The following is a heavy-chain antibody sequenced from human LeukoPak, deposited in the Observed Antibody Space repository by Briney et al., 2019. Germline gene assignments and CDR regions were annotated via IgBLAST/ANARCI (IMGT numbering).Heavy chain of an antibody. D-gene: IGHD4-17*01. CDR3: AKARYGDYVAPVGGPFDY. Sequence: GGSLRLSCAASGFTFSSYAMSWVRQAPGKGLEWVSAISGSGGSTYYADSVKGRFTISRDNSKSTLYPQMNSLRAEDTAVYYCAKARYGDYVAPVGGPFDYWGQGTLVTVSS. V-gene: IGHV3-23*01. CDR1: GFTFSSYA. J-gene: IGHJ4*02. CDR2: ISGSGGST.